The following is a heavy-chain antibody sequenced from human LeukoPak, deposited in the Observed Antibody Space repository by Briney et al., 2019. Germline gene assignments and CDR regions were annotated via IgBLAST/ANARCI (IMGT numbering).Heavy chain of an antibody. Sequence: ASVRVSCKASGYTFSSYGFTWVRQAPGQGLEWMGWINTYNGDTNYGQKIQGRVRMNADTSTKTAYMELGRLRSADTAIYYCARSSSGWLIDFWGQGTLVSVSS. D-gene: IGHD6-19*01. J-gene: IGHJ4*02. CDR3: ARSSSGWLIDF. CDR1: GYTFSSYG. V-gene: IGHV1-18*01. CDR2: INTYNGDT.